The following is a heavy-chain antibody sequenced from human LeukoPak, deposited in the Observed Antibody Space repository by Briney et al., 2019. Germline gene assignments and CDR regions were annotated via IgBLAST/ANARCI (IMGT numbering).Heavy chain of an antibody. V-gene: IGHV3-23*01. CDR2: IFLIVGEI. CDR1: GFTFTTFA. D-gene: IGHD2-8*02. Sequence: PGGSLRLSCAPSGFTFTTFAMIWVPQPPGKGLEGASSIFLIVGEIHYADSVRGRFTISRDNSKSTLSLQMNSLRAEDTAIYYCATYRQVLLPFESWGQGPLVTVSS. J-gene: IGHJ4*02. CDR3: ATYRQVLLPFES.